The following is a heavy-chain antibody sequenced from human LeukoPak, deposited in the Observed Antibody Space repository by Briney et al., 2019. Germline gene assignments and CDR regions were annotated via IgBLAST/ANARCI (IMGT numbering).Heavy chain of an antibody. CDR1: GGTFSSYA. J-gene: IGHJ3*02. D-gene: IGHD2-2*01. CDR3: ARASYCSSTSCYQPDAFDI. V-gene: IGHV1-69*05. Sequence: SVKVSCKASGGTFSSYAISWVRQAPGQGLEWMGGIIPIFCTANYAQKFQGRVTITTDESTSTAYMELSSLRSEDTAVYYCARASYCSSTSCYQPDAFDIWGQGTMVTVSS. CDR2: IIPIFCTA.